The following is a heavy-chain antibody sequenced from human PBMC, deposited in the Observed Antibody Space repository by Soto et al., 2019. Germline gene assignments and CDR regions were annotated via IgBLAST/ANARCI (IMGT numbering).Heavy chain of an antibody. V-gene: IGHV4-34*01. CDR3: ARHGERIAAAGVTY. CDR2: INQSGST. CDR1: GGSFSVYY. J-gene: IGHJ4*02. D-gene: IGHD6-13*01. Sequence: SETLSLTCAVYGGSFSVYYWSWIRQPPGKGLEWIGEINQSGSTNYNASLKSRVTISVDRSKNQFSLKLSSVTAADTAVYYCARHGERIAAAGVTYWGQGTLVTVSS.